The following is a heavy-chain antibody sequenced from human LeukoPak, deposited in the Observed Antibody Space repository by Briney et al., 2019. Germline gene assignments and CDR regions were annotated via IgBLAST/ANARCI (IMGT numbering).Heavy chain of an antibody. D-gene: IGHD4-17*01. CDR2: ISAYNGNT. CDR1: GYTFTIYG. Sequence: GASVTVSFKASGYTFTIYGISWVRQAPGQGLEWMGWISAYNGNTNYAQKLQGRVTMTTDTSTSTACMELRSLRSDDTAVYYCARVEMTTVTTYGMDVWGQGTTVTVSS. V-gene: IGHV1-18*01. CDR3: ARVEMTTVTTYGMDV. J-gene: IGHJ6*02.